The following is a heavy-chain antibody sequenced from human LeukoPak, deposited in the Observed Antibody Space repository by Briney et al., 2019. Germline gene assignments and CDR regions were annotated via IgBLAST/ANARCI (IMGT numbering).Heavy chain of an antibody. V-gene: IGHV3-74*01. CDR3: ATVGDYYGDYVRFDY. CDR2: ITSDGSST. D-gene: IGHD4-17*01. CDR1: GFTFSSYW. J-gene: IGHJ4*02. Sequence: GGSLRLSCAASGFTFSSYWMPWVRQAPGKGLVWVSRITSDGSSTSYADSVKGRFTISRDNAKNTLYLQMNSLRAEDTAVYYCATVGDYYGDYVRFDYWGQGILVTVSS.